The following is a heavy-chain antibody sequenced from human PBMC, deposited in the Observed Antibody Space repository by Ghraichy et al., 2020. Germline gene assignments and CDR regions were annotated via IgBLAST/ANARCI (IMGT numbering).Heavy chain of an antibody. D-gene: IGHD1-26*01. J-gene: IGHJ6*02. CDR2: ISSSSTSR. Sequence: GGSLRLSYAASGFAFSVYGMNWARQAPGKGLEWLSYISSSSTSRYYADSVKGRFTIFRDNAKNSVFLDMSSLRDEDTAIYYCAREAPGRTFYHYGMDVWGQGTTVFVSS. V-gene: IGHV3-48*02. CDR3: AREAPGRTFYHYGMDV. CDR1: GFAFSVYG.